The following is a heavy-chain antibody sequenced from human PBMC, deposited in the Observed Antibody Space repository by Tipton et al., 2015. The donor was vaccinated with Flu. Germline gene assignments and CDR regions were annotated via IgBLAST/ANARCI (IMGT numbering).Heavy chain of an antibody. CDR2: INHSGST. V-gene: IGHV4-34*01. Sequence: LRLSCAVYGGSFSGYYWSWIRQPPGKGLEWIGEINHSGSTNYNPSLKSRVTISVDTSKNQFSLKLSSVTAADTAVYYCARLERFTSSYYDTLTGYYRWYFDLWGRGTLVTVSS. J-gene: IGHJ2*01. CDR3: ARLERFTSSYYDTLTGYYRWYFDL. D-gene: IGHD3-9*01. CDR1: GGSFSGYY.